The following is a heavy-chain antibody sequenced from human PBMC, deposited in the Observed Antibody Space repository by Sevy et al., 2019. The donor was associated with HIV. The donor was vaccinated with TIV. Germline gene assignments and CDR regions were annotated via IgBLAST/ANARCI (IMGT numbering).Heavy chain of an antibody. D-gene: IGHD7-27*01. V-gene: IGHV3-48*01. CDR2: ISSSSGTI. CDR1: GFIFSRYS. Sequence: GGSLRLSCTVSGFIFSRYSMNWVRQAPGKGLEWISYISSSSGTIRYADSVKGRLTISRDNAKNSLFLQMNSLRAEDTAVYYCARDDHWAFDYWGQGALVTVSS. CDR3: ARDDHWAFDY. J-gene: IGHJ4*02.